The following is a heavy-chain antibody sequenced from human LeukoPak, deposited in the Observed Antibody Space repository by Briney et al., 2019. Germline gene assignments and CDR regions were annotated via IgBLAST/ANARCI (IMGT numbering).Heavy chain of an antibody. J-gene: IGHJ6*03. Sequence: PGGSRRLSCAASGFTFNNYNMNWVRQAPGKALEWVSSITSSGTYIFYADSVKGRFTISRDNAKNSLYLQMNSLGPEDTAVYYCARDPYSGNYGNYYYYYMDVWGKGTTVTISS. CDR2: ITSSGTYI. V-gene: IGHV3-21*01. D-gene: IGHD1-26*01. CDR3: ARDPYSGNYGNYYYYYMDV. CDR1: GFTFNNYN.